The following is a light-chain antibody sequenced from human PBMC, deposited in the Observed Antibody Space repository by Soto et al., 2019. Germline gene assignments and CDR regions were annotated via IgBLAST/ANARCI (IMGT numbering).Light chain of an antibody. Sequence: IPMTQSPSSLSASTGDIVSTTCRATQDIGTYLAWYQQIPGKAPKLLIYDASTLQTGVPSRFSGSGSGTDCTLTISYLQSEDFGTYYCQQFYNYPRTFGQGTKVDIK. CDR1: QDIGTY. CDR2: DAS. V-gene: IGKV1-8*01. CDR3: QQFYNYPRT. J-gene: IGKJ1*01.